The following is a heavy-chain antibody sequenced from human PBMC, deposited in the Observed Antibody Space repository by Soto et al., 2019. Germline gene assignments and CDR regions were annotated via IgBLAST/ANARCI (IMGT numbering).Heavy chain of an antibody. CDR3: ARVGGITMVRGALVD. CDR1: GGSVSSGSYY. CDR2: IYYSGST. Sequence: SETLSLTCTVSGGSVSSGSYYWSWIRQPPGKGLEWIGYIYYSGSTNYNPSLKSRVTISVDTSKNQFSLKLSSVTAADTAVYYCARVGGITMVRGALVDWGQGTLVTVSS. D-gene: IGHD3-10*01. V-gene: IGHV4-61*01. J-gene: IGHJ4*02.